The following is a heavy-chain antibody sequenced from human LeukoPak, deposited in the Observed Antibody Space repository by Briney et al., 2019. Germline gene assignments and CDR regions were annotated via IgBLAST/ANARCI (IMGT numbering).Heavy chain of an antibody. CDR1: GFTFSGSA. CDR2: IRSKANSYAT. Sequence: PWGSLRLSCAASGFTFSGSAIHWVRQASGKGLEWVGRIRSKANSYATAYAASVKGRFTISRDDSKNTAYLQMNSLKTEDTAVYYCTGYGSGSINIDSWGQGTLVTVSS. J-gene: IGHJ4*02. CDR3: TGYGSGSINIDS. V-gene: IGHV3-73*01. D-gene: IGHD3-10*01.